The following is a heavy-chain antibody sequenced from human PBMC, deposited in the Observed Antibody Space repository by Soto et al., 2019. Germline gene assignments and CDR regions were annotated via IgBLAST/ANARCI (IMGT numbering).Heavy chain of an antibody. CDR1: GGSISSSSYY. J-gene: IGHJ5*02. CDR3: ARQATQDPGIAARTNWFDP. CDR2: IYYSGST. D-gene: IGHD6-6*01. V-gene: IGHV4-39*01. Sequence: SETLSLTCTVSGGSISSSSYYWGWIRQPPGKGLEWIGSIYYSGSTYYNPSLKSRVTISVDTSKNQFSLKLSSVTAADTAVYYCARQATQDPGIAARTNWFDPWGQGTLVTVSS.